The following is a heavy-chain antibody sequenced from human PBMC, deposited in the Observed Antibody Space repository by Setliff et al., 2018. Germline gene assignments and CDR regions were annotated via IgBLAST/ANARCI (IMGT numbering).Heavy chain of an antibody. J-gene: IGHJ3*02. Sequence: SVKVSCKASGGTFSSYAISWVRQAPGQGLEWMGGIIPIFGTANYAQKFQGRVTITADESTSTAYMELSSLRSEDTAVYYCARDGDNYYDSSGYYLNHASDIWGQGTMVTVSS. V-gene: IGHV1-69*13. D-gene: IGHD3-22*01. CDR3: ARDGDNYYDSSGYYLNHASDI. CDR1: GGTFSSYA. CDR2: IIPIFGTA.